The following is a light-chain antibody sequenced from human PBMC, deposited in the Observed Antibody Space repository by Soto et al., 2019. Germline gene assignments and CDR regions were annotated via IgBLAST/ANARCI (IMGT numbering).Light chain of an antibody. CDR2: DVS. V-gene: IGLV2-14*01. CDR3: SSYTSNSTRV. Sequence: QSVLTQPASVSGSPGQSITISCTGTNSDVGGSNYVSWYQQYPDKAPKLMFYDVSNRPSGVSSRFSGSKSGNTASLTISGLQAEDEADYYCSSYTSNSTRVFGTGTKVTVL. J-gene: IGLJ1*01. CDR1: NSDVGGSNY.